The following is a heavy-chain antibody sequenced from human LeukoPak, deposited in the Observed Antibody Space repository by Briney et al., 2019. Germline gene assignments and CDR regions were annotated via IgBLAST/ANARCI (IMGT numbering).Heavy chain of an antibody. V-gene: IGHV1-2*06. J-gene: IGHJ6*03. D-gene: IGHD2-8*01. CDR1: GYTFTGYY. Sequence: GASVKVSCKASGYTFTGYYMHWVRQAPGQGLEWMGRINPNSGGTNYAQKFQGRVTMTSDTSISTAYMELSRLRSDDTAVYYCAREYAGYYYYMDVWGKGTTVTVSS. CDR3: AREYAGYYYYMDV. CDR2: INPNSGGT.